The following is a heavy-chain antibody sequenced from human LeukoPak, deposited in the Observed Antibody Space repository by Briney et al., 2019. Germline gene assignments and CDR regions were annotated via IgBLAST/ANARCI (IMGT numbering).Heavy chain of an antibody. V-gene: IGHV3-11*06. CDR1: GFTFSDYY. D-gene: IGHD6-19*01. CDR3: ARIGTVAGTSRFD. J-gene: IGHJ4*02. CDR2: ISSSSSYT. Sequence: GGSLRLSCAASGFTFSDYYMSWIRQAPGKGLEWVSYISSSSSYTNYADSVKGRFTISRDNAKNSLYLQMNSLRAEDTAVYYCARIGTVAGTSRFDWGQGTLVTVSS.